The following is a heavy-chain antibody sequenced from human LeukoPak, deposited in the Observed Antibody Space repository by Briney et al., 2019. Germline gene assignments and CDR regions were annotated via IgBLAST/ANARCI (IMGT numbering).Heavy chain of an antibody. CDR2: IYNGVNT. CDR1: GASVSSASY. Sequence: SETLSLTCTVSGASVSSASYWTWIRQPPGKGVEWIAHIYNGVNTNYNPSLKSRVTISVDTSKNQFSLKLSSVTAADTAVYYCARGGLTYYYDSSGYYLYDYWGQGTLVTVSS. J-gene: IGHJ4*02. CDR3: ARGGLTYYYDSSGYYLYDY. V-gene: IGHV4-61*01. D-gene: IGHD3-22*01.